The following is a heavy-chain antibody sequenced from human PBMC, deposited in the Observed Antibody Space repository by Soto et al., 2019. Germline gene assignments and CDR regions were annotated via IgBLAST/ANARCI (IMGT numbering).Heavy chain of an antibody. Sequence: EVQLLESGGGLVQPGGSLRLSCVVSGFTFGSYAMSWVRQAPEKGPEWVAILGGNGFTTYYADSVKGRFTISGDKSKGTLFMQMNSLGDDDTGVYYCAKALRPSFNCFDYMDVWGRGTSVTVSS. CDR1: GFTFGSYA. V-gene: IGHV3-23*01. D-gene: IGHD1-20*01. J-gene: IGHJ6*03. CDR3: AKALRPSFNCFDYMDV. CDR2: LGGNGFTT.